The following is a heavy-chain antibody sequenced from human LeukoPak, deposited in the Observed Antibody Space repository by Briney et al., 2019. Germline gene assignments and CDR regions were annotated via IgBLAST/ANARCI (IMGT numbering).Heavy chain of an antibody. CDR1: GGSISSSSYY. V-gene: IGHV4-39*07. CDR2: IYYSGST. J-gene: IGHJ4*02. D-gene: IGHD6-19*01. CDR3: AALLYSSGWPH. Sequence: PSETLSLTCTVSGGSISSSSYYWGWIRQPPGKGLEWIGSIYYSGSTYYNPSLKSRVTISVDTSKNQFSLKLSSVTAADTAVYYCAALLYSSGWPHWGQGTLVTVSS.